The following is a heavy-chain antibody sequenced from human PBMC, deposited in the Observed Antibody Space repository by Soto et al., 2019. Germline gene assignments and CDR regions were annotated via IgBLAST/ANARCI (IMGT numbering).Heavy chain of an antibody. CDR1: GFMFSAYW. CDR3: ARDFYGGYTYGPGDY. Sequence: SLRLSCAASGFMFSAYWMSWVRQVPGKGLEWVANIHGDGGKIYYVDSVKGRFTISRDNAKRSLYLQMNSLRAEDTAVYYCARDFYGGYTYGPGDYWGQGALVTVSS. V-gene: IGHV3-7*01. CDR2: IHGDGGKI. J-gene: IGHJ4*02. D-gene: IGHD5-18*01.